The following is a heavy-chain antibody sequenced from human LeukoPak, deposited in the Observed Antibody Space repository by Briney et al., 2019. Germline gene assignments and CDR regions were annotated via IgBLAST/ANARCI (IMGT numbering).Heavy chain of an antibody. V-gene: IGHV4-39*01. CDR2: IYYSGTT. D-gene: IGHD5-12*01. Sequence: SETLSLTCTVSGGSISSSSYHWGWIRQPPGKGLEWIGSIYYSGTTHYNPSLKSRVTISVDTSKNQFSLKVSSVTAADTAVYYCARHLSGYDLTFNFDYWGQGTLVTVSS. CDR1: GGSISSSSYH. CDR3: ARHLSGYDLTFNFDY. J-gene: IGHJ4*02.